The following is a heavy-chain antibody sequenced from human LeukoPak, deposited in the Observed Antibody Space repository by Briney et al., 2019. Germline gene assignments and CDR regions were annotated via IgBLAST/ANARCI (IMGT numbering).Heavy chain of an antibody. Sequence: GSLRLSCAASGFTFSDYYMTWIRQPPGKGLEWIGEINHSGSTNYNPSLKSRVTISVDTSKNQFSLKLSSVTAADTAVYYCARADCSSTSCYGRLIDYWGQGTLVTVSS. V-gene: IGHV4-34*01. CDR3: ARADCSSTSCYGRLIDY. D-gene: IGHD2-2*01. CDR1: GFTFSDYY. CDR2: INHSGST. J-gene: IGHJ4*02.